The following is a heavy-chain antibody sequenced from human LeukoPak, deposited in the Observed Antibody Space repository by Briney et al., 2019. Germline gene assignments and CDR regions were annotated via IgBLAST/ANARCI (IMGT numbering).Heavy chain of an antibody. V-gene: IGHV1-2*02. D-gene: IGHD3-3*02. Sequence: ASVKVSCKASGYTFSDFYIHWVRQAPGQGLEYVGWITPKSGDTYSPQRFHGRVTMTRDASISTAYMELSSLRSDDTAVYFCARVRLADDRAWAYWGQGTLVTVSS. J-gene: IGHJ4*02. CDR1: GYTFSDFY. CDR2: ITPKSGDT. CDR3: ARVRLADDRAWAY.